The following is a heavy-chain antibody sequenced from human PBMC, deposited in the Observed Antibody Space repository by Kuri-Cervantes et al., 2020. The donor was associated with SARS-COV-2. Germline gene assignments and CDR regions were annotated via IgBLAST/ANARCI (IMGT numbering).Heavy chain of an antibody. CDR3: ARDGVEPDYYYGMDV. CDR1: GFTFSDYY. J-gene: IGHJ6*02. V-gene: IGHV3-11*06. Sequence: SCAASGFTFSDYYMSWIRQAPGKGLEWVSYISSSSSYTNCADSVKGRFTISRDNAKNSLYLQMNSLRAEDTAVYYCARDGVEPDYYYGMDVWGQGTTVTVSS. CDR2: ISSSSSYT. D-gene: IGHD1-1*01.